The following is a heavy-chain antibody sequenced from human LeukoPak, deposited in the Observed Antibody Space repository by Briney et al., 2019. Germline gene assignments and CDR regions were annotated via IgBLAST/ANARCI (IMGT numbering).Heavy chain of an antibody. Sequence: GGSLRLSCVASGFTFRDYYMSWIRRAPGKGLEGFSYISSSSSYIDHADSVKGRFTISRDNAKNSLHLQMQSLRAEDTAVYYCARALRYGGTSRPVLAWDYWGQGTLVTVSS. D-gene: IGHD4-23*01. V-gene: IGHV3-11*05. CDR2: ISSSSSYI. J-gene: IGHJ4*02. CDR1: GFTFRDYY. CDR3: ARALRYGGTSRPVLAWDY.